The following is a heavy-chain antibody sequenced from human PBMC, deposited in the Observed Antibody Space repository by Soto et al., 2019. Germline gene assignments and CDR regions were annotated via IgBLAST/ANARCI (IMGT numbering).Heavy chain of an antibody. D-gene: IGHD3-3*01. Sequence: GGSLRLSCAASGFTFSSYAMSWVRQAPGKGLEWVSAISGSGGSTYYADSVKGRFTISRDNSKNTLYLQMNSLRAEDTAVYYCAKGLPITIFGVVTDLDAFDIWGQGTMVTVSS. CDR2: ISGSGGST. CDR3: AKGLPITIFGVVTDLDAFDI. J-gene: IGHJ3*02. V-gene: IGHV3-23*01. CDR1: GFTFSSYA.